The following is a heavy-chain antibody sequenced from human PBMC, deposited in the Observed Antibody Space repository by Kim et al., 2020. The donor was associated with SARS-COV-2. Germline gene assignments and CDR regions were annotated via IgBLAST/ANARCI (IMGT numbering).Heavy chain of an antibody. CDR3: ARWDGFVGATGFDY. V-gene: IGHV1-3*01. Sequence: SQHFQGRVTITRDTSGSTAYMELSSLRSEDTAVYYCARWDGFVGATGFDYWGQGTLVTVSS. D-gene: IGHD1-26*01. J-gene: IGHJ4*02.